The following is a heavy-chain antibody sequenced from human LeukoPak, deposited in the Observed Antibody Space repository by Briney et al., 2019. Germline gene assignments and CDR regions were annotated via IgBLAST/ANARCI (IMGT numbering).Heavy chain of an antibody. Sequence: PGGSLRLSCAASGFTFSPHWMHWVRQAPGKGLEWVSRITGDGRKTIYADSVKGRFTISRDNSKNTLYLQMDSLRGDDTALYYCARDGTGYNFDYWGQGTLVTVSS. V-gene: IGHV3-74*01. CDR3: ARDGTGYNFDY. D-gene: IGHD5-24*01. J-gene: IGHJ4*02. CDR1: GFTFSPHW. CDR2: ITGDGRKT.